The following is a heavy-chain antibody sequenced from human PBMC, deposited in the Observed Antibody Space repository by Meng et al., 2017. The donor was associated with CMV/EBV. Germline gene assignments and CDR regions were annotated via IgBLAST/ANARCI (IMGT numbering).Heavy chain of an antibody. Sequence: LSSSGLGVGLISQPPGKALEWLALIYWNDDKRYSPSLKSRLTINKDTSKNQVVLTMTNMDPVDTATYYCAHSLGYYDFWSGYLYYFDYWGQGTLVTVSS. CDR3: AHSLGYYDFWSGYLYYFDY. D-gene: IGHD3-3*01. CDR2: IYWNDDK. J-gene: IGHJ4*02. CDR1: LSSSGLG. V-gene: IGHV2-5*01.